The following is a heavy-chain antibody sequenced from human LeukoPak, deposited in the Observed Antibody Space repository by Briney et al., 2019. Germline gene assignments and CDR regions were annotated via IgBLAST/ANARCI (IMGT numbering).Heavy chain of an antibody. J-gene: IGHJ3*01. CDR3: ARDFKYAFDF. CDR2: INSVSGTI. V-gene: IGHV3-48*01. CDR1: GFTFSTYS. Sequence: GGSLRLSCAASGFTFSTYSINWVRQAPGKGLGWVSYINSVSGTISYADSVKGRFTISSDNAKNSLYLQMNSLRVEDTAVYYCARDFKYAFDFWGQGTMVTVSS.